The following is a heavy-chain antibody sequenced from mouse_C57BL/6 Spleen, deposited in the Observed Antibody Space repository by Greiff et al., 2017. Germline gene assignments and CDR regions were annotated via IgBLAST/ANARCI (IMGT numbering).Heavy chain of an antibody. V-gene: IGHV6-3*01. CDR2: IRLKSDNYAT. Sequence: EVQRVESGGGLVQPGGSMKLSCVASGFTFSNYWMNWVRQSPETGLEWVAQIRLKSDNYATPYAESVKGRFTISRDDSKSSVYLQMNNLRAEDTGIYYCTALPYYSNYDYAMDYWGQGTSVTVSS. J-gene: IGHJ4*01. CDR1: GFTFSNYW. D-gene: IGHD2-5*01. CDR3: TALPYYSNYDYAMDY.